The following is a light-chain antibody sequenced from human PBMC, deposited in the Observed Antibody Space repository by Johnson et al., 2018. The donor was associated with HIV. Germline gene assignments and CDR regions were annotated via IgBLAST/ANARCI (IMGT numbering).Light chain of an antibody. CDR1: SSNIGNNY. Sequence: QSVLTQPPSVSAAPGQKVTISCSGSSSNIGNNYVSWYQQLPGTAPKLLIYENTERHSGIPDRFSGSKSGTSATLGITGLQTGDEADYYCGTWDSSLNAYVFGAATKVAVL. CDR3: GTWDSSLNAYV. CDR2: ENT. J-gene: IGLJ1*01. V-gene: IGLV1-51*02.